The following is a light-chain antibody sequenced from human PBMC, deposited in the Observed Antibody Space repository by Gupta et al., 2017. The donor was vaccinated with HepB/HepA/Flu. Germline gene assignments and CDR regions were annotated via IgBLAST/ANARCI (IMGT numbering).Light chain of an antibody. CDR3: QAWDSYVV. J-gene: IGLJ2*01. V-gene: IGLV3-1*01. Sequence: SYELTQPPSVSVSPGQTASITCSGDKLGDKYACWYQQKPGQSPVLVIYQDSKRPSGFPERFSGSNSGNTATLTISGTQAMDEADYYCQAWDSYVVFGGGTKLTVL. CDR1: KLGDKY. CDR2: QDS.